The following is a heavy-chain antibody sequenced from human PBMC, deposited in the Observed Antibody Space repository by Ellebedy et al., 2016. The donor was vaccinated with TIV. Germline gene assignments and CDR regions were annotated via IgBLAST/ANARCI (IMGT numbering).Heavy chain of an antibody. Sequence: GESLKISXKGSGYSFTSYWIGWVRQMPGKGLEWMGIIYPGDSDTRYSPSFQGQVTISADKSISTAYLQWSSLKASDTAMYYCATTSAGGNSLDAFDIWGQGTMVTVSS. CDR1: GYSFTSYW. V-gene: IGHV5-51*01. J-gene: IGHJ3*02. D-gene: IGHD4-23*01. CDR2: IYPGDSDT. CDR3: ATTSAGGNSLDAFDI.